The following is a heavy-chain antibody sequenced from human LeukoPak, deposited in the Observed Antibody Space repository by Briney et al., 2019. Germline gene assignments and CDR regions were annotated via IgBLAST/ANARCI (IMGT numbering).Heavy chain of an antibody. CDR3: AKVPRDCSGGSCYPYYGMDV. Sequence: GGSLRLSCAASGFTFSSYSMNWVRQAPGKGLEWVSSISSSSSYIYYADSVKGRFTISRDNAKNSLYLQMNSLRAEDTAVYYCAKVPRDCSGGSCYPYYGMDVWGQGTTVTVSS. J-gene: IGHJ6*02. CDR1: GFTFSSYS. D-gene: IGHD2-15*01. V-gene: IGHV3-21*04. CDR2: ISSSSSYI.